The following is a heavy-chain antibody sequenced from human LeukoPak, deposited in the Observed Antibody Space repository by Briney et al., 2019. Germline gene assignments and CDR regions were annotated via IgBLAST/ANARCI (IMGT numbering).Heavy chain of an antibody. Sequence: ASETLSLTCTVSGGSISSSSYYWGWIRQPPGKGLEWIGSIYYSGSTYDNPSLKSRVTISVDTSKNQFSLKLSSVTAADTAVYYCARGGITMVRGIYFDYWGQGILVTVSS. J-gene: IGHJ4*02. D-gene: IGHD3-10*01. CDR2: IYYSGST. V-gene: IGHV4-39*07. CDR3: ARGGITMVRGIYFDY. CDR1: GGSISSSSYY.